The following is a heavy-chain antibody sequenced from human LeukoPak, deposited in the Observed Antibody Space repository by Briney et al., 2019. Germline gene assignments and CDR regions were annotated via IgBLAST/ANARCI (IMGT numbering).Heavy chain of an antibody. Sequence: GGSLRLSCAASGFTFSSYSMNWVRQAPGKGLEWVSSISSSSSYIYYADSVKGRFTISRDNAKNSLYLQMNSLRAEDTAVYYCARVTGFGELLYPADAFDIWGQGTMVTVSS. J-gene: IGHJ3*02. CDR1: GFTFSSYS. V-gene: IGHV3-21*01. CDR3: ARVTGFGELLYPADAFDI. D-gene: IGHD3-10*01. CDR2: ISSSSSYI.